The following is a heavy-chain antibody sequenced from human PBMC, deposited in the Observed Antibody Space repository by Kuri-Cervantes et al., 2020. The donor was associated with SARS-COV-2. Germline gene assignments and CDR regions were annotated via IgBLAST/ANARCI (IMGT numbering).Heavy chain of an antibody. V-gene: IGHV3-7*03. CDR2: IKYDGSEK. CDR3: TRGGYTSALSRQNWFDP. D-gene: IGHD6-19*01. CDR1: GFTFSSYS. Sequence: GGSLRLSCAASGFTFSSYSMNWVRQAPGKGLEWVANIKYDGSEKYYVDSVKGRFIISRDNAKNSVYLQMNSLRDADTAVYYCTRGGYTSALSRQNWFDPWGQGTLVTVSS. J-gene: IGHJ5*02.